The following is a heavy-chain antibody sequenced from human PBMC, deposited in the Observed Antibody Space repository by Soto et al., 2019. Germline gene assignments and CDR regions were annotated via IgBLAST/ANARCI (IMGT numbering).Heavy chain of an antibody. V-gene: IGHV1-3*01. CDR2: INAGNGNT. CDR3: ARVWGIGDY. Sequence: QVQLVQSGAEVKKPGASVKVSCKASGYTFTNYAVHWVRQAPGQRLEWLGWINAGNGNTKYSEKFQDRVTITRDTSASTAYMELSSLRSEDTAVYYCARVWGIGDYWGQGTLVTVSS. D-gene: IGHD3-16*01. CDR1: GYTFTNYA. J-gene: IGHJ4*02.